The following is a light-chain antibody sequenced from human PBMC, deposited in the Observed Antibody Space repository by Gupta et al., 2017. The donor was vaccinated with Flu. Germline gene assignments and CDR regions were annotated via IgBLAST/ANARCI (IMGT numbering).Light chain of an antibody. V-gene: IGKV1-39*01. J-gene: IGKJ1*01. CDR1: QSISSY. CDR2: SAS. CDR3: QQSYSCTWT. Sequence: DIQMNQSPSFLSASVGDRVTITCRASQSISSYLNWYQQKPGKAPKLLIYSASSLESGVPSRFSGSGSGTDFTLTISSLQPEDFATYYCQQSYSCTWTFGQGTKVEIK.